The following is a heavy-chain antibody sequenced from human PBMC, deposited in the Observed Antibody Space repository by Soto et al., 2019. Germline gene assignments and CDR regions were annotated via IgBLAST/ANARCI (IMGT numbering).Heavy chain of an antibody. V-gene: IGHV4-59*01. J-gene: IGHJ6*03. Sequence: SETLSLTCTVSGGSISSYYWSWIRQPPGKGLEWIGYIYYSGSTNYNPSLKSRVTISVDTSKNQFSLKLSSVTAADTAVYYCAKTELGYCSGGSCYEYYYYYYMDVWGKGTTVTVS. CDR2: IYYSGST. CDR3: AKTELGYCSGGSCYEYYYYYYMDV. CDR1: GGSISSYY. D-gene: IGHD2-15*01.